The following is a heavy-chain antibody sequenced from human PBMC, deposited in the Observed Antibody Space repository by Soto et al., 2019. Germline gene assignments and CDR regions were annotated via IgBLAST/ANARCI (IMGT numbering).Heavy chain of an antibody. CDR2: IYYSGST. V-gene: IGHV4-39*01. D-gene: IGHD4-17*01. J-gene: IGHJ6*02. CDR3: ARHRRGDYGDYGYYYGMDV. Sequence: QLQLQESGPGLVKPSETLSLTCTVSGGSISSSSYYWGWIRQPPGKGLEWIGSIYYSGSTYYNPSLKSRVTISVDTSKNQFSLKLSSVTAADTAVYDCARHRRGDYGDYGYYYGMDVWGQGTTVTVSS. CDR1: GGSISSSSYY.